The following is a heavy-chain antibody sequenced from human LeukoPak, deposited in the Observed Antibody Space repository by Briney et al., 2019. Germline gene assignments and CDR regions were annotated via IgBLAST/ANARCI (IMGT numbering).Heavy chain of an antibody. J-gene: IGHJ4*02. D-gene: IGHD5-18*01. V-gene: IGHV3-23*01. Sequence: GGSLRLSCAASGFTFSSYGVNWVRQAPGKGLEWVSGITGHGDTTYYADSVKGRFTISRDNSRNTVYLQMNSLRAEDTAVYYCANDLGWIQLNLGRGQGTLVTVSS. CDR3: ANDLGWIQLNLG. CDR2: ITGHGDTT. CDR1: GFTFSSYG.